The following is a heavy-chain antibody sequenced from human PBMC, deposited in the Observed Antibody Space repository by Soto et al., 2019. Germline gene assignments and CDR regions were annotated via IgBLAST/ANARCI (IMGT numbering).Heavy chain of an antibody. Sequence: GLDLEWLAFIYWDDDKRYSPSLRSRLTITKDTSKNQVVLIMTHMDPVDTAYYYCAHRAGLQGNWDGGYFDYWGLGTLVTVSS. D-gene: IGHD1-1*01. CDR3: AHRAGLQGNWDGGYFDY. J-gene: IGHJ4*02. CDR2: IYWDDDK. V-gene: IGHV2-5*02.